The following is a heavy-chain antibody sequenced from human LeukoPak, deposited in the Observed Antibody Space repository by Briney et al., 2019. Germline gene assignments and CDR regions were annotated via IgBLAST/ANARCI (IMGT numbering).Heavy chain of an antibody. V-gene: IGHV4-34*01. J-gene: IGHJ6*02. D-gene: IGHD3-3*01. Sequence: SETLSLTCAVNGGSFSGYFWSWIRQPPGKGLEWIGEINHSGSTYYNASLKSRITISVDTSKRQFSLRMNSVTAADTAVYFCAGYYSSIYGMDVCGQGTSVTVSS. CDR1: GGSFSGYF. CDR2: INHSGST. CDR3: AGYYSSIYGMDV.